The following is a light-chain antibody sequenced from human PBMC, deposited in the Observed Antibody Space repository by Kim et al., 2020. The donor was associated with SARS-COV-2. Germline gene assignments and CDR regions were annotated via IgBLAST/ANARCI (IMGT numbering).Light chain of an antibody. V-gene: IGLV2-11*01. Sequence: GQSVTISCTVTSSDVGGYRFVSWCQQHPGKAPKLMIYDVSKRPSGVPDRFSGSKSGNTASLTISGLQAEDEADYYCYSYAGSYTWVFGGGTKLTVL. CDR3: YSYAGSYTWV. CDR2: DVS. CDR1: SSDVGGYRF. J-gene: IGLJ3*02.